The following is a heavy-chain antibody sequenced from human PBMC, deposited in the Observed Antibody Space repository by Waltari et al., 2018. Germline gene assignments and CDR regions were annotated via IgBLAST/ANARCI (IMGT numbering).Heavy chain of an antibody. CDR1: GFPFRSYW. V-gene: IGHV3-7*01. J-gene: IGHJ4*02. Sequence: EVQLVESGGGLVQPGGSLRLSCAASGFPFRSYWMSWVRQAPGKGLEWVANIKQDGSEKYYVDSVKGRFTISRDNAKNSLYLQMNSLRAEDTAVYYCARDPRAFDYWGQGTLVTVSS. CDR3: ARDPRAFDY. CDR2: IKQDGSEK.